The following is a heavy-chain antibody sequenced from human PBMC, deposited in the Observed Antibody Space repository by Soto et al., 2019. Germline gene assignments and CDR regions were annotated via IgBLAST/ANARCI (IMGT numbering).Heavy chain of an antibody. CDR2: IKQDGSEE. CDR3: ARVRKGPRYFDC. J-gene: IGHJ4*02. V-gene: IGHV3-7*03. CDR1: GFTFSSYW. Sequence: GGFLRLSCGASGFTFSSYWMSWVRQAPGKGLEWVANIKQDGSEEYYVDSVKGRFTIARDNAKNSLYLQMNSLRAEDTAVYYCARVRKGPRYFDCWGQVTLVTVSS. D-gene: IGHD3-10*01.